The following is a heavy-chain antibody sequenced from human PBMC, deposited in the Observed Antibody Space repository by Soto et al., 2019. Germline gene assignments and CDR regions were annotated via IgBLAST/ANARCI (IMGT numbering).Heavy chain of an antibody. Sequence: EVQLVQSGPEVRKPGESLRISCETSGYKFTTYWIAWVRQMPGKGLEWMGIIYPGDSETRYNPSFQGQVTISADKSNNTTYLQWSSLKASDTATYYCARHLGVTVAGTRWYFDLWGRGTLLTVSS. CDR1: GYKFTTYW. V-gene: IGHV5-51*01. J-gene: IGHJ2*01. D-gene: IGHD6-19*01. CDR3: ARHLGVTVAGTRWYFDL. CDR2: IYPGDSET.